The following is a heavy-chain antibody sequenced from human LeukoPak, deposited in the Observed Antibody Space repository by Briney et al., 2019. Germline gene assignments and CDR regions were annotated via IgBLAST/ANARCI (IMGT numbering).Heavy chain of an antibody. V-gene: IGHV1-8*01. CDR1: GYTFTSYD. D-gene: IGHD1-1*01. CDR2: MNPNSGNT. Sequence: ASVKVSCKASGYTFTSYDINWVRQATGQGLEWMGWMNPNSGNTGYAQKFQGRVTMTRNTSISTAYMELRSLRSDDTAVYYCARDHKKLYAYYFDYWGQGTLVTVSS. J-gene: IGHJ4*02. CDR3: ARDHKKLYAYYFDY.